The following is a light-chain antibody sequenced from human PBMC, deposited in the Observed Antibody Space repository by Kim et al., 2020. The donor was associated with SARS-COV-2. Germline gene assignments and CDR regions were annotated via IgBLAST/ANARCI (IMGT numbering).Light chain of an antibody. J-gene: IGKJ3*01. CDR2: DAS. CDR3: QQRSNWPT. CDR1: QSVSSY. Sequence: LSPGERATLSCRASQSVSSYLAWYQQKPGQAPRLLIYDASNRATGIPARFSGSGSGTDFTLTISSLEPEDFAVYYCQQRSNWPTFGPGTKVDIK. V-gene: IGKV3-11*01.